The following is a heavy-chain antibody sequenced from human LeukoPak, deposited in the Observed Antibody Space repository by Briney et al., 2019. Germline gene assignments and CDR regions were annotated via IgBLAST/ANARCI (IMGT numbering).Heavy chain of an antibody. Sequence: PGGSLRLSCAASGFTFSSYAMHWVRQAPGKGLEWVAVISYDGSNKYYADSVKGRFTISRDNSKNTLYLQMNSLRAEDTAVYYCARDVGYCSGGSCYADAFDIWGQGTMVTVSS. D-gene: IGHD2-15*01. CDR2: ISYDGSNK. CDR3: ARDVGYCSGGSCYADAFDI. CDR1: GFTFSSYA. V-gene: IGHV3-30-3*01. J-gene: IGHJ3*02.